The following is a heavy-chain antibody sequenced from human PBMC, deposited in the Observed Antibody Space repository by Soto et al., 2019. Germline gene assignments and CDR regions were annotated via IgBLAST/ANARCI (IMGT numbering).Heavy chain of an antibody. D-gene: IGHD2-2*01. V-gene: IGHV4-30-4*01. J-gene: IGHJ6*02. CDR2: IYYSGST. Sequence: QVQLQESGPGLVKPSQTLSLTCTVSGGSISSGDYYWSWIRQPPGKGLEWIGYIYYSGSTYYNPSLKRRLTISVDTSKNQFSLKLSSVTAADTAVYYCARDSGYCISTSCYPYYYYGMDVWGQGTTVTVSS. CDR3: ARDSGYCISTSCYPYYYYGMDV. CDR1: GGSISSGDYY.